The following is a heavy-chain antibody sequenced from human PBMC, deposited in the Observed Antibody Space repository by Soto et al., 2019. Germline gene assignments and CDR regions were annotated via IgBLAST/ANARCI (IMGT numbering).Heavy chain of an antibody. Sequence: QVQLQQWGAGLLKPSETLSLTCAVYGGSFSGYYWSWIRQPPGKGLEWIGGINHSGSTNYNPSLKGRVTITVDTSKNQFSLKLSSVTAADAAVYYCARGRRDYYYGSGSYYGSWGQGTLVTVSS. CDR3: ARGRRDYYYGSGSYYGS. V-gene: IGHV4-34*01. D-gene: IGHD3-10*01. CDR1: GGSFSGYY. CDR2: INHSGST. J-gene: IGHJ4*02.